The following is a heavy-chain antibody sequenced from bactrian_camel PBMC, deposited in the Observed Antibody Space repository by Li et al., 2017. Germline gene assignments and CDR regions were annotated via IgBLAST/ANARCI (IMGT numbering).Heavy chain of an antibody. CDR3: AKHLGGSWYVTGVDY. Sequence: VQLVESGGGLVQPGGSLRLTCAASGFSFGSYGMSWVRQAPGKGLEWVSGINSGGISTYYTDSVKGRFTISRDNAKTALYLQLNSLKTEDTAMYYCAKHLGGSWYVTGVDYWGQGTQVTVS. D-gene: IGHD6*01. V-gene: IGHV3S40*01. J-gene: IGHJ4*01. CDR2: INSGGIST. CDR1: GFSFGSYG.